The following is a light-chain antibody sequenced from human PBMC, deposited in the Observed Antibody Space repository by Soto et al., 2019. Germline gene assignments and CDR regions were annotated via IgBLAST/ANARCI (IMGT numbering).Light chain of an antibody. V-gene: IGKV1-13*02. Sequence: AIQLTQSPSSLSASVGDRVTITCQASQGISSALAWYQQKPGKAPKLLIYDASSLESGVPSRFSGSGSGTDYTITISSLQPEDFAANYCHQFNSYHFTFGPGTKVDIK. CDR2: DAS. CDR3: HQFNSYHFT. CDR1: QGISSA. J-gene: IGKJ3*01.